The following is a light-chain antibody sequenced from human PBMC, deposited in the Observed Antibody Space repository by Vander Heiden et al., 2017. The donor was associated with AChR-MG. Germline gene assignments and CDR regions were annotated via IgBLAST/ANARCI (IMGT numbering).Light chain of an antibody. CDR3: QQYGSSPRT. V-gene: IGKV3-20*01. CDR2: GAS. J-gene: IGKJ1*01. Sequence: IILTQSPGTLSLSPGERATLSCRASRYVNDNYVAWYQQKPGQAPRLVLYGASSRATGIPDRFSGTGSGTDFTLTISRLEPEDFAVYYCQQYGSSPRTFGQGTEVESK. CDR1: RYVNDNY.